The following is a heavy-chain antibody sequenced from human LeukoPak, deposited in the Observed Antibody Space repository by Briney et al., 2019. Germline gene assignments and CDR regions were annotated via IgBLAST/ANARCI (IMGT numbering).Heavy chain of an antibody. CDR2: ISSGRGFI. J-gene: IGHJ4*02. CDR3: AREFDGSASGAGY. V-gene: IGHV3-21*01. CDR1: GFTFSRYW. Sequence: GGSLRLSCAAFGFTFSRYWMPWVRQAPGKGLVWVPPISSGRGFIYYGDSVKGRFTVSRDNAKRSLYLQMNSLRADDTAVYYCAREFDGSASGAGYWGQGTLVTVSS. D-gene: IGHD1-26*01.